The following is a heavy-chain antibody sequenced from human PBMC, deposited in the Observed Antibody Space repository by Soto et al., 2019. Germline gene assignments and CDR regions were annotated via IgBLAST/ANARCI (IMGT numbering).Heavy chain of an antibody. CDR2: IYTSGST. CDR1: GGSISSYY. CDR3: ARVVGYSSGWYVGYYYYGMDV. D-gene: IGHD6-19*01. J-gene: IGHJ6*02. Sequence: SETLSLTCTASGGSISSYYWSWIRQPPGKGLEWIGRIYTSGSTNYNPSLKSRVTMSVDTSKNQFSLKLSSVTAADTAVYYCARVVGYSSGWYVGYYYYGMDVWGQGTTVTVS. V-gene: IGHV4-4*07.